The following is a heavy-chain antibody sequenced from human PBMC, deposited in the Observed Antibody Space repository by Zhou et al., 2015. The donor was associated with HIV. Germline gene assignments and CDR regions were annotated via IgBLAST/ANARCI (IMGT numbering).Heavy chain of an antibody. J-gene: IGHJ4*02. CDR3: ARVALGGTAAYYFDY. CDR1: GYIFTSYY. Sequence: QVQLVQSGDEVKKPGASVKVSCKASGYIFTSYYIHWVRQAPGQGLEWMGMINPSGGTTVYTQKLQGRLTMARDTSTTTVYMDLTSLRSEDTAVYYCARVALGGTAAYYFDYWGQGALVTVSS. D-gene: IGHD2-15*01. V-gene: IGHV1-46*01. CDR2: INPSGGTT.